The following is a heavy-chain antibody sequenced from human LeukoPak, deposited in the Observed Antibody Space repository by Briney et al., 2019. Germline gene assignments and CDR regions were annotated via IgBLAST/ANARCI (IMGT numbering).Heavy chain of an antibody. CDR1: GYTFTSYD. Sequence: ASVKVSCKASGYTFTSYDINWVRQATGQGLEWMGWMNPNSGNTGYAQKFQGRVTMTRNTSISTAYMELSSLRSEDTAVYYCARGITGDFWSGPHFDYWGQGTLVTVSS. CDR3: ARGITGDFWSGPHFDY. V-gene: IGHV1-8*01. J-gene: IGHJ4*02. D-gene: IGHD3-3*01. CDR2: MNPNSGNT.